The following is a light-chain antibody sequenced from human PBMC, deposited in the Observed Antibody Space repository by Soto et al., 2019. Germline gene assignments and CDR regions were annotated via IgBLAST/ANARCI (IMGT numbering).Light chain of an antibody. CDR2: GNS. CDR1: SSNIGTNT. CDR3: AAWDDTLNGSV. J-gene: IGLJ7*01. V-gene: IGLV1-44*01. Sequence: QAVVTQPPSASGTPGQRVTISCSGSSSNIGTNTVNWYQHLPGTAPRLLMYGNSQRPSGVPDLFSGSKSGTSASLAVSGRRSEDEADYYCAAWDDTLNGSVFGGGTQLPVL.